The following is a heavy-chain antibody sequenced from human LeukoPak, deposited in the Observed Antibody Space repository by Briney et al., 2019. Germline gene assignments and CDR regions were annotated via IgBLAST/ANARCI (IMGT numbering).Heavy chain of an antibody. D-gene: IGHD1-26*01. CDR3: ASATKPMGAADAFDI. Sequence: GESLKISCKGSGYSFTSYWIGWVRQMPGKGLEWMGIIYPGDSDTRYSLSFQGQVTISADKSISTAYLQWSSLKASDTAMYYCASATKPMGAADAFDIWGQGTMVTVSS. CDR2: IYPGDSDT. J-gene: IGHJ3*02. CDR1: GYSFTSYW. V-gene: IGHV5-51*01.